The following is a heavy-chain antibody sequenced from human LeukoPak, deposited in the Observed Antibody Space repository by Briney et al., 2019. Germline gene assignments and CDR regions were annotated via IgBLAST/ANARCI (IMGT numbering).Heavy chain of an antibody. Sequence: SETLSLTCAVYGGSFSGYYWSWIRQPPGKGLEWIGEINHSGSTNYNPSLKSRVAISLDKSSNQFSLRLTSVTAADTAMYFCAREEMPGKFDYWGQGIPVTVSS. V-gene: IGHV4-34*01. CDR2: INHSGST. CDR3: AREEMPGKFDY. CDR1: GGSFSGYY. D-gene: IGHD1-26*01. J-gene: IGHJ4*02.